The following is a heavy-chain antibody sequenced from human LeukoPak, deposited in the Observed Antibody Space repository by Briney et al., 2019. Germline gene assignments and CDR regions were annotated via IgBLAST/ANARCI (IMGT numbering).Heavy chain of an antibody. CDR2: ISYDGSNK. CDR1: GFTFSSYA. V-gene: IGHV3-30-3*01. Sequence: PGGSLRLSCAASGFTFSSYAMHWVRQAPGKGLEWVAVISYDGSNKYYADSVKGRFTISRDNSKNTLYLQMNSLRAEGTAVYYCARSHTDRTYCSSTSCYAYWGQGTLVTVSS. CDR3: ARSHTDRTYCSSTSCYAY. D-gene: IGHD2-2*01. J-gene: IGHJ4*02.